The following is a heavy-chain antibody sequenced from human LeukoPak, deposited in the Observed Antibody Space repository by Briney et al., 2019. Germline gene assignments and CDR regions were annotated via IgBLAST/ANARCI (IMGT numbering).Heavy chain of an antibody. V-gene: IGHV3-30*18. D-gene: IGHD1-1*01. CDR2: ISYDGSNK. CDR1: GFTFSSYS. CDR3: AKGSLDGRPIYYYAMDL. Sequence: SGGSLRLSCAASGFTFSSYSMNWVRQAPGKGLEWVAVISYDGSNKYYADSVKGRFTISRDNSKNTLYLQMNSLRAEDTAVYYCAKGSLDGRPIYYYAMDLWGQGTTVTVSS. J-gene: IGHJ6*02.